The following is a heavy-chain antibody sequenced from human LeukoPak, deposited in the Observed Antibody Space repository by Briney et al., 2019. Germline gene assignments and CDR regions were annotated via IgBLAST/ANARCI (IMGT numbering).Heavy chain of an antibody. Sequence: PSETLSLTCAVYGGSFSGYYWSWIRQPPGKGLEWIGEINHSGSTNYNPSLKSRVTISVDTSKNQFSLKLSSVTAADTAVYYCARLSLGAGGTRAFDYWGQGTLVTVSS. CDR1: GGSFSGYY. V-gene: IGHV4-34*01. CDR2: INHSGST. D-gene: IGHD3-16*01. CDR3: ARLSLGAGGTRAFDY. J-gene: IGHJ4*02.